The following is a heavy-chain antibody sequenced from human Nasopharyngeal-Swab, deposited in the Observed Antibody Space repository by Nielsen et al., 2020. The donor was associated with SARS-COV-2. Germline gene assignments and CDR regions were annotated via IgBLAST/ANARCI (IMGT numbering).Heavy chain of an antibody. J-gene: IGHJ6*02. V-gene: IGHV3-21*01. D-gene: IGHD4-23*01. CDR1: GFTFSSYS. CDR2: ISSSSSYI. CDR3: ARDDTVVSPWSYYYYGMNV. Sequence: GGSLRLSCAASGFTFSSYSMNWVRQAPGKGLEWVSSISSSSSYIYYADSVKGRFTISRDNAKNTLYLQMNSLRAEDTAVYYCARDDTVVSPWSYYYYGMNVWGQGTTVTVSS.